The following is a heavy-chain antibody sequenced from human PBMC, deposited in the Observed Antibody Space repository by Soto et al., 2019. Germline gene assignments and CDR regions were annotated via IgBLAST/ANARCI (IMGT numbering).Heavy chain of an antibody. CDR2: IWYDGSNK. V-gene: IGHV3-33*01. D-gene: IGHD3-16*02. CDR1: GFTFSSYG. J-gene: IGHJ3*02. Sequence: GGSLRLSCAASGFTFSSYGMHWVRQAPGKGLEWVAVIWYDGSNKYYADSVKGRFTISRDNSKNTLYLQMNSLRAEDTAVYYCARDMGITFGGVITWGAFDIWGQGTMVTVSS. CDR3: ARDMGITFGGVITWGAFDI.